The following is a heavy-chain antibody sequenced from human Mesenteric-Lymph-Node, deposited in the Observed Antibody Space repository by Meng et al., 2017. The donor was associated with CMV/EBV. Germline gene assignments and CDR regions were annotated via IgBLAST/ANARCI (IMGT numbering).Heavy chain of an antibody. CDR3: AKAPSGGWNYFFYFDN. CDR2: IYSGGST. CDR1: GFTVTSNY. Sequence: GESLKISCAASGFTVTSNYMNWVRQAPGKGLEWVSIIYSGGSTNCADSVKGRFTISRDNSKNTLYLQMNSLRAEDTALYYCAKAPSGGWNYFFYFDNWGQGTQVTVSS. D-gene: IGHD1-7*01. V-gene: IGHV3-53*05. J-gene: IGHJ4*02.